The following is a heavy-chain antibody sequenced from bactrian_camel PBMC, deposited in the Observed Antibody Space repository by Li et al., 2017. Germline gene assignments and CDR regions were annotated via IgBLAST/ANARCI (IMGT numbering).Heavy chain of an antibody. J-gene: IGHJ6*01. Sequence: VQLVESGGGSVQAGGSLNLSCVASGDTGASYSMGWFRQGPGKQREVVATIYTTGGGTYFADSVKGRFTISQDNAVNTMYLQMNNLKPTDTGVYYCAAAGTRASVMGPSTRTCPTDFGYWGQGTQVTVS. CDR1: GDTGASYS. CDR3: AAAGTRASVMGPSTRTCPTDFGY. D-gene: IGHD3*01. CDR2: IYTTGGGT. V-gene: IGHV3S54*01.